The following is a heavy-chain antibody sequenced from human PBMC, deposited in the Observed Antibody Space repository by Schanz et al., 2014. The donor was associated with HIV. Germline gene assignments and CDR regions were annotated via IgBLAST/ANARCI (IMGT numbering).Heavy chain of an antibody. CDR1: GFTFSSYS. CDR3: ARVANWDYYGMDV. J-gene: IGHJ6*02. V-gene: IGHV3-30*03. Sequence: VQLVESGGGLVQPGGSLRLSCAASGFTFSSYSMSWVRQAPGKGLEWVAVISYDGSNKNYADSVKGRFTISRDNSKNTLYLQMNSLRGEDTAVYYCARVANWDYYGMDVWGRGTTVTVSS. CDR2: ISYDGSNK. D-gene: IGHD3-16*01.